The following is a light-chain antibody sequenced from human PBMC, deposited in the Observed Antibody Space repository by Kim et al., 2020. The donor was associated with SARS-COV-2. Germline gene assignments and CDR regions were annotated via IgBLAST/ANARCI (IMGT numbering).Light chain of an antibody. J-gene: IGLJ1*01. V-gene: IGLV2-14*03. CDR2: DVT. Sequence: GQSITISCTGTSRDVGGYNYVSWHQQHPGKAPKLMIYDVTKRPSVFSNRFSGSKSGNTASLTISGLQAEDESDYYCSSYARSNTYVFGTGTKVTVL. CDR1: SRDVGGYNY. CDR3: SSYARSNTYV.